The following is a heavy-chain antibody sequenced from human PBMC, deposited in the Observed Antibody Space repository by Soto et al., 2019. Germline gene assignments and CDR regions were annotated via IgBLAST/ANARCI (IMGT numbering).Heavy chain of an antibody. J-gene: IGHJ5*02. CDR1: GGSISSSSYY. D-gene: IGHD3-9*01. CDR3: ARHAFDYTYYDILSP. Sequence: SETLSPTCTVSGGSISSSSYYWGWIRQPPGKGLEWIGSIYYSGSTYYNPSLKSRVTISVDTSKNQFSLKLSSVTAADTAVYYCARHAFDYTYYDILSPWGQGTLVTVSS. V-gene: IGHV4-39*01. CDR2: IYYSGST.